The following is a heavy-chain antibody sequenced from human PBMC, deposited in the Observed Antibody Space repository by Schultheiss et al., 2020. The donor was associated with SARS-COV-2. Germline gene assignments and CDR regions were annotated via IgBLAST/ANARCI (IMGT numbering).Heavy chain of an antibody. V-gene: IGHV4-34*01. D-gene: IGHD3-16*01. CDR2: INHSGST. J-gene: IGHJ6*02. Sequence: SETLSLTCAVYGGSFSGYYWSWIRQPPGKGLEWIGEINHSGSTNYNPSLKSRVTISVDTSKNQFSLKLSSVTAADTAVYYCARGYGGFMDVWGQGTTVTV. CDR3: ARGYGGFMDV. CDR1: GGSFSGYY.